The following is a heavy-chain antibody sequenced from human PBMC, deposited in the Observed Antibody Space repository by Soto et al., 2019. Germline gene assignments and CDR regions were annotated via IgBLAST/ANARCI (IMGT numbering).Heavy chain of an antibody. CDR1: SSNW. J-gene: IGHJ4*02. Sequence: SSNWWSLVRQPPGKGLEWIGEIYHSGSTNYSPSLKSRVTLSVDKSKNHFSLKLSSVTAADTAVYYCARGLMITFGGVIVHYFDYRGQGTLVTVSS. D-gene: IGHD3-16*02. CDR3: ARGLMITFGGVIVHYFDY. CDR2: IYHSGST. V-gene: IGHV4-4*02.